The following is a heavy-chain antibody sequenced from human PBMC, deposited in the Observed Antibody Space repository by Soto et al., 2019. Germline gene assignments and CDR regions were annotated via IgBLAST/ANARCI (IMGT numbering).Heavy chain of an antibody. CDR1: GFTFSSYA. V-gene: IGHV3-23*01. J-gene: IGHJ4*02. D-gene: IGHD2-8*01. Sequence: GGSLRLSCAASGFTFSSYAMSWVRQAPGKGLEWVSAISGSGGSTYYADSVKGRFTISRDNSKNTLYLQMNSLRAEDTAVYYCAKDRSDCTNGVCYWAYWGQGTLVTVSS. CDR3: AKDRSDCTNGVCYWAY. CDR2: ISGSGGST.